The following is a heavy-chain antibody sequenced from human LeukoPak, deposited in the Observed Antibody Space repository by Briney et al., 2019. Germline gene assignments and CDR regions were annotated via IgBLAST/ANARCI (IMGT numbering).Heavy chain of an antibody. Sequence: GGSLRLSCAASGFTFSSYSMNWVRQAPGKGLEWVSSISSSSSYIYYADSVKGRFTISRDNAKNSLYLQMNSLRAEDTAVYYRARSITIFGVVSGWDWGQGTLVTVSS. CDR1: GFTFSSYS. J-gene: IGHJ4*02. CDR2: ISSSSSYI. V-gene: IGHV3-21*01. D-gene: IGHD3-3*01. CDR3: ARSITIFGVVSGWD.